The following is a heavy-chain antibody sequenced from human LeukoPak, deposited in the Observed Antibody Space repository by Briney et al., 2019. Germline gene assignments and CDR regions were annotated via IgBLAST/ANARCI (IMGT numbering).Heavy chain of an antibody. V-gene: IGHV3-21*01. CDR3: AREVLGYSYGGFDY. CDR2: ISSSSSYI. Sequence: PGGSLRLSCAASGFTFSSYSMNWVRQAPGKGLEWVSSISSSSSYIYYADSVKGRFTISRDNAKNSLHLQMNSLRAEDTAVYYCAREVLGYSYGGFDYWGQGTLVTVSS. CDR1: GFTFSSYS. D-gene: IGHD5-18*01. J-gene: IGHJ4*02.